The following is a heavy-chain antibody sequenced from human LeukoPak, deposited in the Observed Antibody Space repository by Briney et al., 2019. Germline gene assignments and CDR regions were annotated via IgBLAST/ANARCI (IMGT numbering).Heavy chain of an antibody. CDR3: AREKQGKYYDSSGTFDY. CDR1: GFTFSSYS. CDR2: ISSSSSYI. J-gene: IGHJ4*02. D-gene: IGHD3-22*01. Sequence: GSLSLSCAASGFTFSSYSMNWVRQAPGKGLEWVSSISSSSSYIYYADSVKGRFTISRDNAKNSLYLQMNSLRAEDTAVYYCAREKQGKYYDSSGTFDYWGQGTLVTVSS. V-gene: IGHV3-21*01.